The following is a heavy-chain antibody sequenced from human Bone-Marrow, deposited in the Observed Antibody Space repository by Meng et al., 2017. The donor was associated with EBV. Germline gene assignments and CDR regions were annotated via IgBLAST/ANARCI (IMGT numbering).Heavy chain of an antibody. J-gene: IGHJ4*02. CDR1: GDSIGSSHW. CDR2: IYHSGSN. Sequence: VQLQESGPGLGKPSGTLSLTCDVSGDSIGSSHWWSWVRQPPGKGLEWIGKIYHSGSNSYNPSLRSRVTISVDKSKSQFSLKLTSVTAADTAVYYCARDYYGYNYFDYWGQGTLVTVSS. CDR3: ARDYYGYNYFDY. V-gene: IGHV4-4*02. D-gene: IGHD3-22*01.